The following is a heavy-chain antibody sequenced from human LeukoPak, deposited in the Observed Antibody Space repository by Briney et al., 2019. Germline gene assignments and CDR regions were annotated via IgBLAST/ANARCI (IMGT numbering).Heavy chain of an antibody. V-gene: IGHV3-64*04. D-gene: IGHD3-22*01. CDR1: GFTFSTYA. Sequence: PGGSLRLSCSASGFTFSTYAMHWVRQAPGKGLEYVSSISSDGGSTYYADSVKGRFTISRDNSKNTLYLQVNSLRPEDTAVYYCAREAFGYYDSSGYFVDWGQGTLVTVSS. CDR2: ISSDGGST. CDR3: AREAFGYYDSSGYFVD. J-gene: IGHJ4*02.